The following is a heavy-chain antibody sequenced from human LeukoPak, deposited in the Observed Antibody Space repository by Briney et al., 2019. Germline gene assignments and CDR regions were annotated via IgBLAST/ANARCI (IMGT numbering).Heavy chain of an antibody. Sequence: SETLSLTCTVSGGSISSYYWSWIRQPPGKGLEWIGYIYYSGSTNYNPSLKSRVTISVDTSKNQFSLKLSSVTAADTAVYYCARSIVIPPYYFDYWGQGTLVTVSS. V-gene: IGHV4-59*08. CDR1: GGSISSYY. CDR2: IYYSGST. CDR3: ARSIVIPPYYFDY. D-gene: IGHD1-26*01. J-gene: IGHJ4*02.